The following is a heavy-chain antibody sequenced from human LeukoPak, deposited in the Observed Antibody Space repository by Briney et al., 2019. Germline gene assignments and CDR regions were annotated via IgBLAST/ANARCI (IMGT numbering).Heavy chain of an antibody. J-gene: IGHJ4*02. V-gene: IGHV3-66*02. D-gene: IGHD1-1*01. CDR1: GFTVTSNF. CDR3: AGRRADTCNFCFVY. Sequence: PGGSLRLSCAVSGFTVTSNFMSWVRQAPGKGLEWVSVMYDRGDTYYADSVKGRFTVSRDTSKNTLFLQLINVGAEDTAVYYCAGRRADTCNFCFVYWGQGTLVTVSS. CDR2: MYDRGDT.